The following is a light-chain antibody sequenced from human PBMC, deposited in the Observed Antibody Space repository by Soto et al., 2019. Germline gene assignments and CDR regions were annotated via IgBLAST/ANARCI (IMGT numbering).Light chain of an antibody. Sequence: DIQFTQSPPSLPSCFLDMVVLTCGASQSIATYLNWYQHRPGKAPVLLIHTASSLQSGVPSRFSGSGSGTDFTLTISGLQPEDVATYYCQQSYSAPITFGKGTRLEIK. J-gene: IGKJ5*01. CDR1: QSIATY. V-gene: IGKV1-39*01. CDR2: TAS. CDR3: QQSYSAPIT.